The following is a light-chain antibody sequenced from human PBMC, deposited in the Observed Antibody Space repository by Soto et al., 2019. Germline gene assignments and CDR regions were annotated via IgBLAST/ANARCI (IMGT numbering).Light chain of an antibody. V-gene: IGKV3-15*01. CDR1: QSLRSS. J-gene: IGKJ1*01. CDR3: QQYNNWPQT. Sequence: ETLMTQSPDTLSVSLGERATLSCRARQSLRSSLAWYQQKPGQAPRLLIYDASTRATGIPARFSGSGSGTDFTLTISGLQSEDFAVYCCQQYNNWPQTFGQGTKVDIK. CDR2: DAS.